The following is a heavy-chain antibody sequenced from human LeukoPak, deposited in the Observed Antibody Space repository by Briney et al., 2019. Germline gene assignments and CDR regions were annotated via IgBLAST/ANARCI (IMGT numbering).Heavy chain of an antibody. CDR3: ARGVGAAAGLYYYYGMDV. CDR1: GGSISSGSYY. V-gene: IGHV4-61*02. CDR2: IYTSGST. Sequence: SETLSLTCTVSGGSISSGSYYWSWLRQPAGTGLEWIGRIYTSGSTNYNPSLKSRVTISVDTSKNRFSLKLSSVTAADTAVYYCARGVGAAAGLYYYYGMDVWGQGTTVTVSS. D-gene: IGHD6-13*01. J-gene: IGHJ6*02.